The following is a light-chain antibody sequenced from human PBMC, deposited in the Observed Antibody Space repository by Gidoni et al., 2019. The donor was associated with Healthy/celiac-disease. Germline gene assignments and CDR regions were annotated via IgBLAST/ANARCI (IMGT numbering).Light chain of an antibody. Sequence: EIVLPQSPGTLSLSPGERATLSCRASQSVSSSYLAWYQQNPGQAPRLLIYGASSRATGIPDRFSGSGSGTDFTLTISRLEPEDFAVYYCQQYGSSPETFXQXTKVEIK. J-gene: IGKJ1*01. CDR2: GAS. CDR3: QQYGSSPET. V-gene: IGKV3-20*01. CDR1: QSVSSSY.